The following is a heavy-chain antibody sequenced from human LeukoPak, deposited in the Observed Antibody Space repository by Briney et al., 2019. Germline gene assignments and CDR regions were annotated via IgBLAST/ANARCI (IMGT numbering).Heavy chain of an antibody. Sequence: PGGSLRLSCAASGFTFSDYYMSWIRQAPGKGLEWVSYISSSGSTIYYADSVKGRFTISRDNAKNSLYLQMNSLRAEDTAVYYCARVGPYSSSWYPAEYFQHWGQGTLVTVSS. CDR1: GFTFSDYY. CDR3: ARVGPYSSSWYPAEYFQH. V-gene: IGHV3-11*04. J-gene: IGHJ1*01. CDR2: ISSSGSTI. D-gene: IGHD6-13*01.